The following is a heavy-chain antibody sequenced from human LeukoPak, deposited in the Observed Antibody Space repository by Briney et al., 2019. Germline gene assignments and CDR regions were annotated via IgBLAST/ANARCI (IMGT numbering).Heavy chain of an antibody. D-gene: IGHD3-10*01. J-gene: IGHJ5*02. CDR3: ASARQWYYYGSGLTDNWCDP. V-gene: IGHV4-30-4*01. CDR1: GGSIISGVYY. Sequence: PSQTLSLTCTVCGGSIISGVYYWRWIRQPPGKGLEWIGYIYYSGSTYYNPSLKSRVTISVDTSKNQFSLKLSSMTAADTAVYYCASARQWYYYGSGLTDNWCDPWGQGTLVTVSS. CDR2: IYYSGST.